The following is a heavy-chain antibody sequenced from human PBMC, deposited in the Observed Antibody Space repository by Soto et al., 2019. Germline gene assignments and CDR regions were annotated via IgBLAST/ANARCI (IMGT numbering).Heavy chain of an antibody. CDR2: ISGSGGST. CDR3: AKGPHDYQYYYYYYGMDV. D-gene: IGHD4-17*01. J-gene: IGHJ6*02. CDR1: GFTFSSYA. Sequence: PGGSLRLSCAASGFTFSSYAMSWVRQAPGKGLEWVSAISGSGGSTYYADSVKGRFTISRDNSKNTLYLQMNSLRAEDTAVYYCAKGPHDYQYYYYYYGMDVWGQGTTVTVSS. V-gene: IGHV3-23*01.